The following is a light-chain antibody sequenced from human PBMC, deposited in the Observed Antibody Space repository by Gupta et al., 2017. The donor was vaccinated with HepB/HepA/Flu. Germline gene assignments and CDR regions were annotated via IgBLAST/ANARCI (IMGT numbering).Light chain of an antibody. V-gene: IGKV3-11*01. CDR3: QYRGA. CDR2: SAT. Sequence: EIVLTQSPATLSMSPGDRATLSCRASQSVSGYLAWYQQKPGQATRLVMYSATIRASGITARFSGSGYETDFTLTVSSLEPEYFALYYCQYRGAFGQGTKVEIK. CDR1: QSVSGY. J-gene: IGKJ1*01.